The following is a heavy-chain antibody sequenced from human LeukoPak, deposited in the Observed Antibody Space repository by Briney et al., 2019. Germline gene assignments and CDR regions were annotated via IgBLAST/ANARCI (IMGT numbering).Heavy chain of an antibody. V-gene: IGHV4-61*02. D-gene: IGHD6-13*01. J-gene: IGHJ4*02. Sequence: SQTLSLTCTVSGGSISSGSYYWSWIRQPAGKGLEWIGRIYTSGSTNYNPSLKSRVTISVDTSKNQFSLKLSSVTAADTAVYYCARALLGYSGSWYELPIDYWGQGTLVTVSS. CDR3: ARALLGYSGSWYELPIDY. CDR1: GGSISSGSYY. CDR2: IYTSGST.